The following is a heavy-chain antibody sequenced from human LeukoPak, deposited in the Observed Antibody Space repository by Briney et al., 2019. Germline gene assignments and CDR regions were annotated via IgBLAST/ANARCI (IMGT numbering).Heavy chain of an antibody. CDR3: ARAGVGETAAGTGGYYYYYYMDV. J-gene: IGHJ6*03. CDR1: RFTFSRYG. CDR2: ISYDGSNK. Sequence: PGGSLRLSCAASRFTFSRYGMHWVRQAPGKGLEWVAVISYDGSNKYYADSVKGRFTISRDNSKNTLYLQMNSLRAEDTAVYYCARAGVGETAAGTGGYYYYYYMDVWSKGTTVTVSS. D-gene: IGHD6-13*01. V-gene: IGHV3-30*19.